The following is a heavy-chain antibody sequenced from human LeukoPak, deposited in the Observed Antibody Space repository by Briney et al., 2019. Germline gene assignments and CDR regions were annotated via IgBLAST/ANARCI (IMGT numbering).Heavy chain of an antibody. CDR1: GFTFSSYS. J-gene: IGHJ4*02. D-gene: IGHD6-19*01. V-gene: IGHV3-21*01. CDR3: ARAPRGSGWSHFFN. Sequence: PGGSLRLSCAASGFTFSSYSMNWVRQAPGKGLEWVSSISSSSSYIYYADSVEGRFTISRDNAKNSLYLQMNSLRAEDTAVYYCARAPRGSGWSHFFNWGQGTLVTVSS. CDR2: ISSSSSYI.